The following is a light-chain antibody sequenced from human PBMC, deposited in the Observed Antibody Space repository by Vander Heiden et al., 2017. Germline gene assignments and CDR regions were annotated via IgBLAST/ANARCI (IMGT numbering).Light chain of an antibody. V-gene: IGKV1-5*01. CDR1: QSISSW. CDR2: DAS. J-gene: IGKJ3*01. CDR3: QQDNNYPFT. Sequence: DIQMTQSPSTLSASVGDRVTITCRASQSISSWLAWYQQKPGKAPKLLIYDASSLESGVPSGFSGSGSGTEFTLTISSLHPDDFATYYCQQDNNYPFTFGHGTKVDIK.